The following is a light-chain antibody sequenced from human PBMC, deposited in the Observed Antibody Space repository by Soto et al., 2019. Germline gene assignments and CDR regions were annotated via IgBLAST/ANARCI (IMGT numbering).Light chain of an antibody. V-gene: IGKV3-15*01. CDR2: DAA. J-gene: IGKJ2*01. CDR1: QSVGGN. CDR3: QQYNDWPSNT. Sequence: EIVMTQSPVILSVSPGERATLSCRASQSVGGNLAWYQHKPGQAPRLLVYDAATRATGIPARFSGSGSGTEFTLTINCLQSKYFGLYYCQQYNDWPSNTFGQGTQLEIK.